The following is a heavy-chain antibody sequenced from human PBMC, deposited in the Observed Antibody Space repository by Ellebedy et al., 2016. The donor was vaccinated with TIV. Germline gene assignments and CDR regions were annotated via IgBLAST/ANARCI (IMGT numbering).Heavy chain of an antibody. CDR2: INQLGSQS. J-gene: IGHJ3*02. D-gene: IGHD4-17*01. CDR3: ATDGSYGDYLTPSNAFAI. V-gene: IGHV3-7*01. Sequence: GGSLRLSCAASGFSFRSYWMSWVRQAPGKGLEWVANINQLGSQSYYVDSVKGRFTISRDNAKNSLFLQMNTMRAEDTAIYYCATDGSYGDYLTPSNAFAIWGQGTMVTVSS. CDR1: GFSFRSYW.